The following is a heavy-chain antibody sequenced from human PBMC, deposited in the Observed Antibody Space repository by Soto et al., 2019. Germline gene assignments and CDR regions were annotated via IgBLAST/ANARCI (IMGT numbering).Heavy chain of an antibody. D-gene: IGHD3-22*01. CDR2: IKQDGSEK. CDR3: AGIAGYYYDSSGYAAPFDY. Sequence: EVQLVESWGGLVQPGGSLRLSCAASGFTFSSYWMSWVRQAPGKGLEWVANIKQDGSEKYYVDSVKGRFTISRDNAKNSLYLQMNSLRAEDTAVYYCAGIAGYYYDSSGYAAPFDYWGQGTLVTVSS. J-gene: IGHJ4*02. V-gene: IGHV3-7*01. CDR1: GFTFSSYW.